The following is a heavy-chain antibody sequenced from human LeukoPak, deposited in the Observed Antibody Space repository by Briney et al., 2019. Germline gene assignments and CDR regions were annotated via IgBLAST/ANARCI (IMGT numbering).Heavy chain of an antibody. J-gene: IGHJ5*02. CDR2: INPNSGGT. V-gene: IGHV1-2*02. D-gene: IGHD3-3*01. CDR3: ARLYSDFWSPYYH. CDR1: GYTFTGYY. Sequence: ASVKVSCKASGYTFTGYYMHWVRQAPGQGLEWMGWINPNSGGTNYAQKFQGRVTMTRDTSISTAYMELSRLRSDDTAVYYCARLYSDFWSPYYHWGQGTLVTVSS.